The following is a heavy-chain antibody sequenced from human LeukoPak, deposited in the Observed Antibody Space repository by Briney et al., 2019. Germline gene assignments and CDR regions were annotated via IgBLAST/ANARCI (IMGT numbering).Heavy chain of an antibody. D-gene: IGHD1-7*01. CDR2: IIPIFGTA. CDR3: ARVRYNWNYDPPYYFDY. Sequence: SVKVSCKASGGTFSSYAISWVRQAPGQGLEWMGGIIPIFGTANYAQKFQGRVTITTDESASTAYMELSSLRSGDTAVYYCARVRYNWNYDPPYYFDYWGQGTLVTVSS. J-gene: IGHJ4*02. V-gene: IGHV1-69*05. CDR1: GGTFSSYA.